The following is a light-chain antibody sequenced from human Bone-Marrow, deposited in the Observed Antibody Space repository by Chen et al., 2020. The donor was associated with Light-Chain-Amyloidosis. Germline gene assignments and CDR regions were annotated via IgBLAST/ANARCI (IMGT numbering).Light chain of an antibody. CDR2: DNN. CDR1: SSNIGNNY. CDR3: GTWDSSLSLEV. V-gene: IGLV1-51*01. Sequence: QSVLTQPPSVSAASGQKVTISCSGSSSNIGNNYVSWYQQLPGTAPKLLIYDNNKRPSGIPDRFSGSKSGTSATLGITGLQTGDEADYYCGTWDSSLSLEVFGGGTKLTVL. J-gene: IGLJ2*01.